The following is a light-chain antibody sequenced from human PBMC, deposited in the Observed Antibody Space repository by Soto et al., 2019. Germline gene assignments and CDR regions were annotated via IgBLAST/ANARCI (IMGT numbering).Light chain of an antibody. Sequence: EIVMTQSPATLSVFPGERATLSCRASQSISSNLAWYQQKPGQAPRLLIYGASARATGIPARFIGSGSGTEFTLTISSLQSEDFAIYYCQQYNNWPPYTFGQGTKLEI. J-gene: IGKJ2*01. CDR2: GAS. CDR1: QSISSN. V-gene: IGKV3-15*01. CDR3: QQYNNWPPYT.